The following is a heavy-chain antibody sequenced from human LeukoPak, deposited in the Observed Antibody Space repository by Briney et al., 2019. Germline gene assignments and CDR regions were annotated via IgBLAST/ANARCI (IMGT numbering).Heavy chain of an antibody. CDR3: ASGVIDY. CDR2: INHSGST. D-gene: IGHD3-10*01. CDR1: GGSFSGYY. Sequence: SETLSLTCAVYGGSFSGYYWSWIRQPPGKGLEWIGEINHSGSTNYNPSLKSRVTISVDTSKNQFSLKLSSVTAADTAVYYCASGVIDYWGQGTLVTVSS. V-gene: IGHV4-34*01. J-gene: IGHJ4*02.